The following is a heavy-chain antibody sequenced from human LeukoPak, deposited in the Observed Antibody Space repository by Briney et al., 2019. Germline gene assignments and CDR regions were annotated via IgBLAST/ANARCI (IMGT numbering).Heavy chain of an antibody. V-gene: IGHV1-46*01. CDR2: INPSGGST. Sequence: ASVKVSCKASGYTFTSYYMHWVRQAPGQGLEWMGIINPSGGSTSYAQKFQGRVTITADKSTSTAYMELSSLRSEDTAVYYCASPIAAPRAFDIWGQGTMVTVSS. CDR1: GYTFTSYY. J-gene: IGHJ3*02. D-gene: IGHD6-13*01. CDR3: ASPIAAPRAFDI.